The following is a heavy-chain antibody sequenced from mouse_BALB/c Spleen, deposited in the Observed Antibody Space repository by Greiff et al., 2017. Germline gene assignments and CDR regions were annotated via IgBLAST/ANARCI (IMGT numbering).Heavy chain of an antibody. CDR2: ISSGSSTI. V-gene: IGHV5-17*02. CDR3: ASLYGSSYEAMDY. CDR1: GFTFSSFG. J-gene: IGHJ4*01. Sequence: EVKLVESGGGLVQPGGSRKLSCAASGFTFSSFGMHWVRQAPEKGLEWVAYISSGSSTIYYADTVKGRFTISRDNPKNTLFLQMTSLRSEDTAMYYCASLYGSSYEAMDYWGQGTSVTVSS. D-gene: IGHD1-1*01.